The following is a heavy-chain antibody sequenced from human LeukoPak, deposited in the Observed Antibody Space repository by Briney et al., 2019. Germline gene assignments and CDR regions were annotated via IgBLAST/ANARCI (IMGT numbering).Heavy chain of an antibody. CDR1: GFSFSDTW. CDR2: IKPKTDGETT. V-gene: IGHV3-15*07. Sequence: TGGSLRLSCAVSGFSFSDTWMNWVRQAPGKGLEWVGRIKPKTDGETTEYAAPVKDRFSISRDDSKSMTYLQMNSLKTEDTAVYYCITPLPYSAQGGQGTLVTVSS. CDR3: ITPLPYSAQ. D-gene: IGHD2-21*01. J-gene: IGHJ4*02.